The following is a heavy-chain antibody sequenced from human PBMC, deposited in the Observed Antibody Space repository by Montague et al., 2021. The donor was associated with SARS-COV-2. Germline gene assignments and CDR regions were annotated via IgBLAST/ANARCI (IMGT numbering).Heavy chain of an antibody. J-gene: IGHJ4*02. V-gene: IGHV5-10-1*01. Sequence: QSGAEVKKSGESLRISCRGSGYDSTRYWISWVRQMPGKGLEWMGRINPADSQTNYSPSFQGQVTISVDKSITTAYLQWSSLKPSDTAIYYCARSQHCGSDCYFAYWGQGSLVTVSS. D-gene: IGHD2-21*02. CDR2: INPADSQT. CDR1: GYDSTRYW. CDR3: ARSQHCGSDCYFAY.